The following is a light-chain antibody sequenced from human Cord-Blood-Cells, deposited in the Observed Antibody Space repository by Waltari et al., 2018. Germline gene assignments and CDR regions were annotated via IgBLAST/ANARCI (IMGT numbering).Light chain of an antibody. CDR1: SSDVGGYNS. Sequence: QSALTQPASVSGSPGQSITISCTGTSSDVGGYNSVSWYQQHPGKAPKLIIYDVSKRPSGVSNRFSGSKSGNTASLTISGLQAEDEADYYCSSYTSSSTYVFGTGTKVTVL. V-gene: IGLV2-14*01. CDR2: DVS. CDR3: SSYTSSSTYV. J-gene: IGLJ1*01.